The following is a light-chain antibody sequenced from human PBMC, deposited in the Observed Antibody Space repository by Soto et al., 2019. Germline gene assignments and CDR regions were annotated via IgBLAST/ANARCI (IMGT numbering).Light chain of an antibody. J-gene: IGKJ1*01. Sequence: TPLTQSPSYLSASVGDRATITCRASQGISSYLAWYQQKPGKAPKLLIYAASSLQSGVPSRFSGSGSGTDFTLTISCLHSEDFATYYCQQYYSYPWTFGQGTKVDIK. CDR1: QGISSY. CDR2: AAS. V-gene: IGKV1-9*01. CDR3: QQYYSYPWT.